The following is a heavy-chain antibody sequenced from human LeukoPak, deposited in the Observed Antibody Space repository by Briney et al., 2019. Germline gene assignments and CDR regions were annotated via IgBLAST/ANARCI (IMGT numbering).Heavy chain of an antibody. J-gene: IGHJ4*02. D-gene: IGHD6-19*01. CDR3: ARMTSGWPTESDY. V-gene: IGHV3-48*04. Sequence: GGSLRLSCAASGFTFSSYSMNWVRQAPGKGLEWVSYISDSSSTIYYAVSVKGRFTISRDNAKNSLYLQMNSLRAEDTAVYYCARMTSGWPTESDYWGQGTLVTVSS. CDR2: ISDSSSTI. CDR1: GFTFSSYS.